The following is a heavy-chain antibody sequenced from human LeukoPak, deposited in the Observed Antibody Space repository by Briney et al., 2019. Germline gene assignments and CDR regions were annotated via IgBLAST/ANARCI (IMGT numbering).Heavy chain of an antibody. CDR3: ARESQLGQRDAFDI. CDR2: ISAYNGNT. D-gene: IGHD6-6*01. Sequence: GASVKVSCKASGYTFTSYGISWVRQAPGQGLEWMGWISAYNGNTNYAQKLQGRVTMTTDTSTSTAYMELSSLRSEDTAVYYCARESQLGQRDAFDIWGQGTMVTVSS. J-gene: IGHJ3*02. CDR1: GYTFTSYG. V-gene: IGHV1-18*01.